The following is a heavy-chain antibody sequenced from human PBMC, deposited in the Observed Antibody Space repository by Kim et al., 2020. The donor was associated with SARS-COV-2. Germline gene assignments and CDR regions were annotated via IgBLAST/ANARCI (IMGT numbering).Heavy chain of an antibody. D-gene: IGHD6-6*01. CDR1: GFTFTSSA. J-gene: IGHJ6*02. CDR2: IVVGSGNT. V-gene: IGHV1-58*02. Sequence: SVKVSCKASGFTFTSSAMQWVRQARGQRLEWIGWIVVGSGNTNYAQKFQERATITRDMTTSTAYMELSSLRSEDTAVYYCAAESSSRYYYGMDVWGQGTTVTVSS. CDR3: AAESSSRYYYGMDV.